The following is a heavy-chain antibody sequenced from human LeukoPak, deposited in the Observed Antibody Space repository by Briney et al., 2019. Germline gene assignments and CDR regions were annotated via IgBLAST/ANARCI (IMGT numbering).Heavy chain of an antibody. CDR1: GFAFMTDW. CDR3: AKDWGMGDQLLRIDY. Sequence: GRSLRLSCAAAGFAFMTDWMHWVRQAPAKGREWVSGISGSGVSTYYADSVKGRFTISRDNSKNTLFLQMNSLRAEDTAVYYCAKDWGMGDQLLRIDYWGEGTLVTVSS. D-gene: IGHD2-2*01. V-gene: IGHV3-23*01. J-gene: IGHJ4*02. CDR2: ISGSGVST.